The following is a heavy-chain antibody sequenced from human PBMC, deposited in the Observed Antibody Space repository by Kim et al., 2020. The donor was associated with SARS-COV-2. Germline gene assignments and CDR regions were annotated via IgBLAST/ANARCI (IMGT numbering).Heavy chain of an antibody. CDR3: ARAESLNELLPKYGLDV. V-gene: IGHV4-39*07. Sequence: SETLSLTCTVSGGSISTSRYYWVWIRQPPGKGLEWIGNIYYSGTTHYHPSLESRVTMSVDTSNNQFSLKLTSVTAADTAVYFCARAESLNELLPKYGLDV. J-gene: IGHJ6*01. CDR1: GGSISTSRYY. CDR2: IYYSGTT. D-gene: IGHD1-1*01.